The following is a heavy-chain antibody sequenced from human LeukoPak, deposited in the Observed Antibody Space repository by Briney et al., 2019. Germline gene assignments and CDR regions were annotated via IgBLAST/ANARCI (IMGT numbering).Heavy chain of an antibody. Sequence: ASVKVSCKASGGTFISYTISWVRQAPGQGLEWMGRIIPILGIANYAQKFQGRVTITPDKSTSTAYMELRSLKSEDKAVYHCGIGVCQAAMPRAFLPWGQGTLVSVSS. J-gene: IGHJ5*02. D-gene: IGHD2-2*01. CDR1: GGTFISYT. CDR2: IIPILGIA. CDR3: GIGVCQAAMPRAFLP. V-gene: IGHV1-69*02.